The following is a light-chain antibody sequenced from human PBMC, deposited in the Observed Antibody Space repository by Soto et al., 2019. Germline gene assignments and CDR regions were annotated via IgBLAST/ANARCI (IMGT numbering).Light chain of an antibody. V-gene: IGKV3-15*01. Sequence: EVVMTQSPATLSLSPGERATLSCRASQSVHINLAWYQQKPGQAPRLLIYGASTRATGIPARFSGSGSGTECTLTMSSLQSEDFAVYYCQQYNNWPLTFGQGTKV. CDR2: GAS. J-gene: IGKJ1*01. CDR1: QSVHIN. CDR3: QQYNNWPLT.